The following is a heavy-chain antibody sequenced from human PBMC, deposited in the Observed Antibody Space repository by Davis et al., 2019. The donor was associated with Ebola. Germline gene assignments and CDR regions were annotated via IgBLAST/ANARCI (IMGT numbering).Heavy chain of an antibody. CDR1: GFTFSSNT. Sequence: PGGSLRLSCAASGFTFSSNTMSWVRQAPGKGLEWVSTITGSGSTIYYADSVRGRFTISRDNARNTVSLQMNSLRAEDTALYYCARSSYQPDWWGQGTLVTASS. V-gene: IGHV3-23*01. D-gene: IGHD2-2*01. J-gene: IGHJ4*02. CDR3: ARSSYQPDW. CDR2: ITGSGSTI.